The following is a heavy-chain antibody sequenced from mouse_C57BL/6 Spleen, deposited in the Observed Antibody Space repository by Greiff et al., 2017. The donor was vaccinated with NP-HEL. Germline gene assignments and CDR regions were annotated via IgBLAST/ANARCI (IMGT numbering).Heavy chain of an antibody. V-gene: IGHV14-4*01. CDR1: GFNIKDDY. CDR3: TTNYYDGSSYPFDY. Sequence: VQLQQSGAELVRPGASVKLSCTASGFNIKDDYMHWVKQRPEQGLEWIGWIDPENGDTEYASKFQGKATITADTSSNTAYLQLSSLTSEDTAVYYCTTNYYDGSSYPFDYWGQGTTLTVSS. J-gene: IGHJ2*01. CDR2: IDPENGDT. D-gene: IGHD1-1*01.